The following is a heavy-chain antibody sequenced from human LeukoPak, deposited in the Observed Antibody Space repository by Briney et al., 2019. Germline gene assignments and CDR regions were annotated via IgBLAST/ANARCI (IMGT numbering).Heavy chain of an antibody. CDR3: ATSGQHWDVFDY. J-gene: IGHJ4*02. V-gene: IGHV3-15*01. D-gene: IGHD1-1*01. CDR2: IKSKTYGGTT. Sequence: PGGSLRLSCAASGFTFSSYWMSWVRQAPGKGLEWVGRIKSKTYGGTTDYAAPVKGRFTVSRDDSKNTLYLQMNSLKTEDTAVYYCATSGQHWDVFDYWGQGTLLTVSS. CDR1: GFTFSSYW.